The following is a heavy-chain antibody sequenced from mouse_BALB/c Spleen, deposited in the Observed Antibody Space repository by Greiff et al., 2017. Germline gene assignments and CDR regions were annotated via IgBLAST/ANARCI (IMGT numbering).Heavy chain of an antibody. D-gene: IGHD1-1*01. CDR2: ISCYNGAT. CDR1: GYSFTGYY. CDR3: AGSSPLYAMDY. Sequence: LVKTGASVKISCKASGYSFTGYYMHWVKQSHGKSLEWIGYISCYNGATSYNQKFKGKATFTVDTSSSTAYMQCNSLTSEDSAVYYCAGSSPLYAMDYWGQGTSVTVSS. V-gene: IGHV1S34*01. J-gene: IGHJ4*01.